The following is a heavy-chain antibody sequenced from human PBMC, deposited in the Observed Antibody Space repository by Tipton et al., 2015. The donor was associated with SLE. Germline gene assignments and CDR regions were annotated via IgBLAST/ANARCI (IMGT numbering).Heavy chain of an antibody. Sequence: SLRLSCSASGFTFSSYAMHWVRQAPGKGLEYVSAISSNGGSTYYADSVKGRFTISRDNAKNSLYLQMNSLRAEDTALYYCAREAGIAVAGTDYWGQGTLVTVSS. V-gene: IGHV3-64*04. D-gene: IGHD6-19*01. CDR2: ISSNGGST. CDR3: AREAGIAVAGTDY. CDR1: GFTFSSYA. J-gene: IGHJ4*02.